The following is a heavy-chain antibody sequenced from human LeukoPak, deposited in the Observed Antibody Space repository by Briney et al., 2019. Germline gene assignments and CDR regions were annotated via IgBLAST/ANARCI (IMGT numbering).Heavy chain of an antibody. CDR3: ARDLSGHWTYDY. V-gene: IGHV3-30*04. CDR2: ISFDGRDK. J-gene: IGHJ4*01. D-gene: IGHD1-1*01. CDR1: GFIFNNNA. Sequence: GSLRLSCAASGFIFNNNAIHWVRQAPGKGLEWVAVISFDGRDKHHADSVKGRFSLSRDNSMNTLYLQLNSLRTEDTAMYYCARDLSGHWTYDYWGQGTLVTVSS.